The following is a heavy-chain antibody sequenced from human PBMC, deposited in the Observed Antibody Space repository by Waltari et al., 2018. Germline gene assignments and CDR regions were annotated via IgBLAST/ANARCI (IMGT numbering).Heavy chain of an antibody. V-gene: IGHV4-4*02. CDR1: DDSMISNSF. CDR3: ARDRGRGLYLDS. Sequence: QLQLQESGPGLVKPSGTLSLTCVVSDDSMISNSFWSWVRQSPGKGLEWIGQVDRSGRTNYSPSFASRVIMSLDTSINHFSLNMHSATAADTAVYYCARDRGRGLYLDSWGRGILVSVSP. J-gene: IGHJ4*02. D-gene: IGHD2-15*01. CDR2: VDRSGRT.